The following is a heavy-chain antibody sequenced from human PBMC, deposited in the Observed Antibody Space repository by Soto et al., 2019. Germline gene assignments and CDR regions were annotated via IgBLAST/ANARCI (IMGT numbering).Heavy chain of an antibody. Sequence: QVQLVESGGGVVQPGRSLRLSCAASGFTFSSHGMHWVRQAPGKGLEWVAVIWYDASNEYYAASVKGRFTISRDNSNNTLYLQMNSLRADDTAVYYCATLAAKSGFDIWGQGTIVTVSS. D-gene: IGHD2-15*01. J-gene: IGHJ3*02. CDR3: ATLAAKSGFDI. CDR2: IWYDASNE. CDR1: GFTFSSHG. V-gene: IGHV3-33*01.